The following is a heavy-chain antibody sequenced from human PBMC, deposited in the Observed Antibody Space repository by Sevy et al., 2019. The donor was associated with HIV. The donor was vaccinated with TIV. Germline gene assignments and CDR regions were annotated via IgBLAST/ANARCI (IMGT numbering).Heavy chain of an antibody. CDR2: IKRDGSEK. D-gene: IGHD2-2*01. V-gene: IGHV3-7*03. Sequence: GGSLRLPCAASGFTFSNYWMSWVRQAPGKGLEWVANIKRDGSEKYYVASVKGRFTISRDNAKNSLYLQMNSLRAEDTAVYYCARDCSSTSCLWGMDVWGQGTTVTVSS. J-gene: IGHJ6*02. CDR3: ARDCSSTSCLWGMDV. CDR1: GFTFSNYW.